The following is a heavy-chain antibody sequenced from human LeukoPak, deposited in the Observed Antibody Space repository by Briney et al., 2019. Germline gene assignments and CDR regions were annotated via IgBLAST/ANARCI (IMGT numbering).Heavy chain of an antibody. V-gene: IGHV3-30*02. Sequence: GGSLRLSCAASGFTFSSYGMHWVRQAPGKGLEWVAFIRYDGSNKYYADSVKGRFTTSRDNSKNTLYLQMNSLRAEDTAVYYCAKDHDYSNYNWFDPWGQGTLVTVSS. CDR3: AKDHDYSNYNWFDP. CDR1: GFTFSSYG. J-gene: IGHJ5*02. D-gene: IGHD4-11*01. CDR2: IRYDGSNK.